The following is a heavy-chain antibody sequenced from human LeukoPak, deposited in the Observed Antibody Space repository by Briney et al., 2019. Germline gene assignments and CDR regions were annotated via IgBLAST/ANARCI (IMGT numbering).Heavy chain of an antibody. CDR3: ARDGHYLISLITMVRGVPGYFDY. V-gene: IGHV1-18*01. Sequence: ASVKVSCKASGYTFTSYGISWVRQAPGQGLEWMGWISAYNGNTNYAQKLQGRVTMTTDTSTSTAYMELRSLRSDDTAVYYCARDGHYLISLITMVRGVPGYFDYWGQGTLVTVSS. CDR2: ISAYNGNT. CDR1: GYTFTSYG. J-gene: IGHJ4*02. D-gene: IGHD3-10*01.